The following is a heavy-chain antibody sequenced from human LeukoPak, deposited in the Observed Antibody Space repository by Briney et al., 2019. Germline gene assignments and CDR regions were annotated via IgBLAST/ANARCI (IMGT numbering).Heavy chain of an antibody. V-gene: IGHV7-4-1*02. CDR2: IDTKTGNP. D-gene: IGHD3-22*01. CDR1: GYTFSSCA. CDR3: AIHPSDSSGYFSY. J-gene: IGHJ4*02. Sequence: VASVKVSCKASGYTFSSCAINWVRQAPGQGLEYMGWIDTKTGNPTYAQGFTGRFVFSLNTSVSTAYLQISSLKAEATAVYSCAIHPSDSSGYFSYWGPGALVTVSP.